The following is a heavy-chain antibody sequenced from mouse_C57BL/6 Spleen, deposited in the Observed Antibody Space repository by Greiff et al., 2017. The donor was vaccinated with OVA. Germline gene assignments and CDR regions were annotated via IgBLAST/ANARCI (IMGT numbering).Heavy chain of an antibody. CDR3: ARWDDGYYFDY. CDR1: GYTFTSYW. V-gene: IGHV1-50*01. Sequence: QVQLQQPGAELVKPGASVKLSCKASGYTFTSYWMQWVKQRPGQGLEWIGEIDPSDSYPNYNQKFKGKATLTVDTSSSTAYMQLSSLTSEDSAVYYCARWDDGYYFDYWGQGTTLTVSS. J-gene: IGHJ2*01. CDR2: IDPSDSYP. D-gene: IGHD2-3*01.